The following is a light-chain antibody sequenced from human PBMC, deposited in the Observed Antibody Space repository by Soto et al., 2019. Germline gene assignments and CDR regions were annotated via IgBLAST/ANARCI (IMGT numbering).Light chain of an antibody. CDR3: QQSYSTPRGYT. V-gene: IGKV1-39*01. CDR1: QSISRY. Sequence: DIQMTQSPSSLSASVGDRVTITCRASQSISRYLNWYQQKPGKAPKLLIYAASSLQSGVPSRFSGSGSGTDFTLTISSLQPEDFATYYCQQSYSTPRGYTFGQGTKLEIK. J-gene: IGKJ2*01. CDR2: AAS.